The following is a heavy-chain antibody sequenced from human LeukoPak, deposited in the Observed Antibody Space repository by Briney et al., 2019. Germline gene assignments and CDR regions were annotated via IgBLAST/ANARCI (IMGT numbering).Heavy chain of an antibody. D-gene: IGHD6-19*01. Sequence: GGSLRLSCAASGFTFSSSAMHWVRQAPDNGLEWVAVISYDGSNKYYADSVKGRFTISRDNSKNTLYLQMNSLRADDTAVYYCARDRDSSGWYEGFEYWGRGTLVTVSS. J-gene: IGHJ4*02. CDR3: ARDRDSSGWYEGFEY. V-gene: IGHV3-30-3*01. CDR2: ISYDGSNK. CDR1: GFTFSSSA.